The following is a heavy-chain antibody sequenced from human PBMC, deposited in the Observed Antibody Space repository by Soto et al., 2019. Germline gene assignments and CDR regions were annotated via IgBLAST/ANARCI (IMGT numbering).Heavy chain of an antibody. D-gene: IGHD6-13*01. J-gene: IGHJ4*02. Sequence: QVQLQESGPGLVKPSETLSLTCTVSGDSVSSYYWSWIRQPPGKGLEWIGYIHYSGSTNYNPSLRSRVTMSIDTSKNQFSLNLNSVTAADTAVYYCARGLYSSSWYFDFWGQGTLVTVSS. CDR3: ARGLYSSSWYFDF. CDR1: GDSVSSYY. CDR2: IHYSGST. V-gene: IGHV4-59*02.